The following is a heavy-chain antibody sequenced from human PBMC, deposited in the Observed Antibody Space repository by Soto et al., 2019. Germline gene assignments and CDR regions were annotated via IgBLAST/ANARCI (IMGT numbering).Heavy chain of an antibody. D-gene: IGHD6-19*01. Sequence: GGSLRLSCAASGFTFSSYSMNWVRQAPGKGLEWVSYISSSSSTIYYADSVKGRFTISRDNAKNSLYLQMNSLRAEDTAVYYCARGLAVAGYYFDYWGQGTLVTVSS. CDR3: ARGLAVAGYYFDY. CDR1: GFTFSSYS. J-gene: IGHJ4*02. V-gene: IGHV3-48*01. CDR2: ISSSSSTI.